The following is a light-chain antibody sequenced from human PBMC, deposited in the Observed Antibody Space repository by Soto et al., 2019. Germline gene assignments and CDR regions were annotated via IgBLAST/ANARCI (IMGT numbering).Light chain of an antibody. V-gene: IGLV2-23*01. CDR2: EDI. CDR3: YTYAGGSTYL. CDR1: SSDAGSYSL. J-gene: IGLJ1*01. Sequence: TSSDAGSYSLLSWYQHHPGKAPKLIIYEDIKGPSGVSNRFSGSKSGNTASLRISGLQAEDEADYYCYTYAGGSTYLFGTGTKVTV.